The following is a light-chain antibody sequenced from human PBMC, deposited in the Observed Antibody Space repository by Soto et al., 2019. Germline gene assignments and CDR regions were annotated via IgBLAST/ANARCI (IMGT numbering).Light chain of an antibody. V-gene: IGKV1-5*01. CDR3: QQYQSYSRP. J-gene: IGKJ1*01. Sequence: ENRLNQTPSTLSAPVGQRVTITCRASQSISSWLAWYQQKPGKAPKLLIYDASSLESGVPSRFSGSGSGTEFTLTISCLKPDDFATYYCQQYQSYSRPLGQGTKVDIK. CDR1: QSISSW. CDR2: DAS.